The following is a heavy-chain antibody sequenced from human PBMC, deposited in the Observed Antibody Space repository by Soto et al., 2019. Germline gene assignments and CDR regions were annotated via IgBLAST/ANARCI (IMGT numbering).Heavy chain of an antibody. J-gene: IGHJ6*03. Sequence: ASVKVSCKASGYTFTSYGISWVRQAPGQGLEWMGWISAYNGNTNYAQKLQGRVTMTTDTSTSTAYMELSSLRSEDTAVYYCARGTRYCSSTSCYYYYYMDVWGKGTTVTVSS. V-gene: IGHV1-18*01. CDR3: ARGTRYCSSTSCYYYYYMDV. D-gene: IGHD2-2*01. CDR1: GYTFTSYG. CDR2: ISAYNGNT.